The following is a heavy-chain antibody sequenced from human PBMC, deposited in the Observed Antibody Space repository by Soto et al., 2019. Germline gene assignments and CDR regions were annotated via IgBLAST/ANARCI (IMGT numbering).Heavy chain of an antibody. V-gene: IGHV1-69*02. CDR1: GGTFSSYT. CDR3: ARTAARTSWFDP. D-gene: IGHD2-2*01. J-gene: IGHJ5*02. Sequence: QVQLVQSGAEVKKPGSSVKVSCKASGGTFSSYTISWVRQAPGQGLEWMGRIIPILGIANYAQKFQGRVTITADKSPSTAYMELSSLRSEDTAVYYCARTAARTSWFDPWGQGTLVTVSS. CDR2: IIPILGIA.